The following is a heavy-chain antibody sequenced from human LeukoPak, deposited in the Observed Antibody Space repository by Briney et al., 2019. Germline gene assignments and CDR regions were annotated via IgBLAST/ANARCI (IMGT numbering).Heavy chain of an antibody. CDR3: AREGAAAEDVNWFDP. J-gene: IGHJ5*02. CDR1: GYTFTGYY. CDR2: INPNSGGT. Sequence: ASVKVSCKASGYTFTGYYMHWVRQAPGQGLEWMGWINPNSGGTHYSQKFQDRVTMTRDTSISTAYMELSSLRSDDTAVYYCAREGAAAEDVNWFDPWGQGTLVTVSS. D-gene: IGHD6-25*01. V-gene: IGHV1-2*02.